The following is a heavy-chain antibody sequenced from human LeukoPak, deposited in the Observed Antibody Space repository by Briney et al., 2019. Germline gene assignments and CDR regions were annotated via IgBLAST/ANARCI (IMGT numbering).Heavy chain of an antibody. CDR2: IWYDGSNK. CDR3: AREKGAYCGGDCYPPFDY. Sequence: GGSLRLSCAASGFTFSSYGMHWVRQAPGKGLEWVAVIWYDGSNKYYADSVKGRFTISRDNSKNTLYLQMNSLRAEDTAVYYCAREKGAYCGGDCYPPFDYWGQGTLVTVSS. D-gene: IGHD2-21*02. CDR1: GFTFSSYG. J-gene: IGHJ4*02. V-gene: IGHV3-33*01.